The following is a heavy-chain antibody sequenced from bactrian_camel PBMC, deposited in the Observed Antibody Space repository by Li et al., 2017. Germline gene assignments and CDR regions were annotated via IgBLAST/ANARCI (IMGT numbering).Heavy chain of an antibody. J-gene: IGHJ4*01. CDR3: AVVRPRYCSEYLRSLQAPDFTD. D-gene: IGHD6*01. V-gene: IGHV3S53*01. Sequence: QLVEFGGGSVQAGGSLTLSCVASGSYGWTYSTVCMGWFRQVPGKEREFVSSIGADDMTIYADSVKGRFTISKDKAEDTVYLQMNSLKPEDTGMYFCAVVRPRYCSEYLRSLQAPDFTDWGQGTQVTV. CDR1: GSYGWTYSTVC. CDR2: IGADDMT.